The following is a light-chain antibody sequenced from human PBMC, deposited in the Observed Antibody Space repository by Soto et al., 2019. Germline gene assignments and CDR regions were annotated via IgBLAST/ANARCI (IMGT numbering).Light chain of an antibody. CDR1: QSIIRL. Sequence: DIQMTQSPSTLSASVGDRVSITCRASQSIIRLLAWYQQRPGKAPKLLIYKASSLESGVPSRFSGSGSGTEFTLTISSLQPDDFATYYCQQYNSYWTFGQGTKVDIK. V-gene: IGKV1-5*03. CDR2: KAS. CDR3: QQYNSYWT. J-gene: IGKJ1*01.